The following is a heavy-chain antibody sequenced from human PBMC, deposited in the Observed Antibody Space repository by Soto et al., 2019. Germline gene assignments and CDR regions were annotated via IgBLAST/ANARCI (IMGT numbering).Heavy chain of an antibody. V-gene: IGHV3-30*18. CDR3: AKPGAMSDGDYYFAY. J-gene: IGHJ4*02. CDR2: ISYDGSNK. D-gene: IGHD4-17*01. CDR1: GFTFSSYG. Sequence: ESGGGVVQPGRSLRLSCAASGFTFSSYGMHWVRQAPGKGLEWVAVISYDGSNKYYADSVKGRFTISRDSSKNTLYLQMNRLRAEDTAVYYCAKPGAMSDGDYYFAYWGQGTLVTVSS.